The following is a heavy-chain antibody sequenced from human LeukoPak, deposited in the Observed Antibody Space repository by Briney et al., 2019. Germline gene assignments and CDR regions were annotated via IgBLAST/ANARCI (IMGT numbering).Heavy chain of an antibody. V-gene: IGHV3-66*02. CDR3: AGYYDSSGYYYFDY. CDR2: IYSGGST. Sequence: GGSLRLSCAASGFTVSSNYMSWVRQAPGKGLEWVSVIYSGGSTYYADSVKGRFIISRDNSKNTLYLQMNSLRAEDTAVYYCAGYYDSSGYYYFDYWGQGTLVTVSS. J-gene: IGHJ4*02. CDR1: GFTVSSNY. D-gene: IGHD3-22*01.